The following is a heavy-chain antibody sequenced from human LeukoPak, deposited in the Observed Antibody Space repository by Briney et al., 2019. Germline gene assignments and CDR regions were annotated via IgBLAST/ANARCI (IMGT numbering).Heavy chain of an antibody. CDR2: INHSGST. V-gene: IGHV4-34*01. CDR3: ARPVYYYGSGSYVH. CDR1: GGSFSGYY. J-gene: IGHJ4*02. Sequence: PSETLSLTCAVYGGSFSGYYWSWIRQPPGKGLEWIGEINHSGSTNYNPSLKSRVTISVDTSKNQFSLKLSSVTAAVTAVYYCARPVYYYGSGSYVHWGQGTLVTVSS. D-gene: IGHD3-10*01.